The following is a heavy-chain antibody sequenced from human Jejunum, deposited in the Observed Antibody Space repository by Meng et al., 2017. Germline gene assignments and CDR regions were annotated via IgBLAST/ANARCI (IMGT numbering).Heavy chain of an antibody. Sequence: GGSLRLSCAASGFSFSAYNMHWVRQAPGKGLEWVSVITTDDTITAFTDSVKGRFTISRDNAKNTLYLQMNSLRDEDTAVYYCARDLNWVVWDYWGQGTVVTVSS. V-gene: IGHV3-74*01. CDR1: GFSFSAYN. D-gene: IGHD3/OR15-3a*01. CDR3: ARDLNWVVWDY. CDR2: ITTDDTIT. J-gene: IGHJ4*02.